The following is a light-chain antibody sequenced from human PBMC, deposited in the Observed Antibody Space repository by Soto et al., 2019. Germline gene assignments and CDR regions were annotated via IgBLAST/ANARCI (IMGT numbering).Light chain of an antibody. Sequence: QSVLTQPPSASGCPGQSVTISCTGTSSDVGGYNYVSWYQQHPGKAPKLMIYEVSKRPSGVPDRFSGSKSGNTASLTVSGLQAEDEADYYFSSYAGSNNFKVFGTGTKLTVL. CDR1: SSDVGGYNY. CDR3: SSYAGSNNFKV. J-gene: IGLJ1*01. V-gene: IGLV2-8*01. CDR2: EVS.